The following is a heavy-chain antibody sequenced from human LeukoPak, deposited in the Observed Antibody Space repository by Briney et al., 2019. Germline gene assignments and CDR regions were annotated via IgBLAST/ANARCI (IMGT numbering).Heavy chain of an antibody. D-gene: IGHD2-21*02. J-gene: IGHJ4*02. V-gene: IGHV4-61*01. CDR2: IYYSGST. CDR3: ARGRGDYLPIDY. Sequence: SETLSLTCTVSGGSVSSGSYYWRWIRQPPGKGLEWIGYIYYSGSTNYNPSLKGRVTISVDTSKNQFSLKLSSVTAADTAVYYCARGRGDYLPIDYWGQGTLVTVSS. CDR1: GGSVSSGSYY.